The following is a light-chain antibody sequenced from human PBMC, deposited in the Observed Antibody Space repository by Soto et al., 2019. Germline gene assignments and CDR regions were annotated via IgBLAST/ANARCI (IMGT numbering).Light chain of an antibody. CDR1: KSASSN. V-gene: IGKV3-20*01. Sequence: EIVLTQSPGTLSLSPGESATLSCRAGSKSASSNLAWYQQKPGQAPRLLIYDASKRATGIPDRFSGSGSGTDFTLTVSRLEPEDFAVYYCQQYGSSPITFGQGTRLEIK. CDR3: QQYGSSPIT. CDR2: DAS. J-gene: IGKJ5*01.